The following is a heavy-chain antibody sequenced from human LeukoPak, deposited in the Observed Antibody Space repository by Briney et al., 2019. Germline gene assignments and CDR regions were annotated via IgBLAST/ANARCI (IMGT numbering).Heavy chain of an antibody. D-gene: IGHD6-19*01. V-gene: IGHV3-21*01. Sequence: GGSLRLSCAASGFTLSSYMNWVRQAPGKGLEWVSSISSSSSYIYYAKSVEGRFTISRDNAKNSLYLQMNSLRAEDTAVYYCASAPGGWYFDYWGQGTLVTVSS. CDR2: ISSSSSYI. CDR3: ASAPGGWYFDY. J-gene: IGHJ4*02. CDR1: GFTLSSY.